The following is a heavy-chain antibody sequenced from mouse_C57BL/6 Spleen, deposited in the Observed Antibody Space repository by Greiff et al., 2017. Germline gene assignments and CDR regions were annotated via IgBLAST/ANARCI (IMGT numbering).Heavy chain of an antibody. V-gene: IGHV5-6*01. CDR3: ARALITTVVAYYFDY. CDR1: GFTFSSYG. J-gene: IGHJ2*01. CDR2: ISSGGSYT. Sequence: EVKLMESGGDLVKPGGSLKLSCAASGFTFSSYGMSWVRQTPDKRLEWVATISSGGSYTYYPDSVKGRFTISRDEATNTLYLQMSRLKSEDTAMYYGARALITTVVAYYFDYWGQGTTLTVSS. D-gene: IGHD1-1*01.